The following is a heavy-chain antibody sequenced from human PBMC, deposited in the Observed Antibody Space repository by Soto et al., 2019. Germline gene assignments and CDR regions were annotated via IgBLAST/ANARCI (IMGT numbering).Heavy chain of an antibody. CDR3: ARDRAGARNFAIFGVAPAAFDP. V-gene: IGHV3-21*01. Sequence: EVQLVESGGGLVKPGGSLRLSCAASGFTFSSYSMNWVRQAPGKGLEWVSSISSSSSYIYYADSEKGRFNISRDNAKISLSLQMNSLRAEDTAVYYCARDRAGARNFAIFGVAPAAFDPWCQGTLVTVSS. CDR1: GFTFSSYS. CDR2: ISSSSSYI. J-gene: IGHJ5*02. D-gene: IGHD3-3*01.